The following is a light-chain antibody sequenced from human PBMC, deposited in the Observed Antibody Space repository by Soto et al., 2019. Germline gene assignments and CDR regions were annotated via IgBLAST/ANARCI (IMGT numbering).Light chain of an antibody. Sequence: VMTQSPATLSVSPGERAALSCRASQSVSTNLAWYQQKPGQPPRLLIYFASTRATAVPARFTAGGSATEFTLTISNLQSDDLAVYYCQQYDKWHRTFGQGTKVEIK. CDR3: QQYDKWHRT. CDR1: QSVSTN. V-gene: IGKV3-15*01. CDR2: FAS. J-gene: IGKJ1*01.